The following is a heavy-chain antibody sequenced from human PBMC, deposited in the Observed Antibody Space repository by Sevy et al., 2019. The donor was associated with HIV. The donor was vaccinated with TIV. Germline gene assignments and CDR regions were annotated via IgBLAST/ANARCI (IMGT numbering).Heavy chain of an antibody. Sequence: SETLSLTCTVSGGSISSYYWSWIRQPPGKGLEWIGYIYYSGGTNYNSSLKSRVTISVDTSKNQFSLKLTSVTAADTAVYYCARISTTVTTHYYYYYGLDVWGQGTTVTVSS. CDR1: GGSISSYY. V-gene: IGHV4-59*01. CDR2: IYYSGGT. J-gene: IGHJ6*02. D-gene: IGHD4-17*01. CDR3: ARISTTVTTHYYYYYGLDV.